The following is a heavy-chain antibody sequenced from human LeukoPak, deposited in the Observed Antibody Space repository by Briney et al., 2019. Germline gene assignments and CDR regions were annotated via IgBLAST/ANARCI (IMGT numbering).Heavy chain of an antibody. J-gene: IGHJ4*02. CDR2: INPNSGGT. CDR3: ARDRSRATFGVTTYYFDY. D-gene: IGHD3-3*01. V-gene: IGHV1-2*02. Sequence: GASVKVSCKASGYTFTGYYMHWVRQAPGQGLEWMGWINPNSGGTNYAQKFQGRVTMTRDTSISTAYMELSRLRSDDTAVYYCARDRSRATFGVTTYYFDYWGQGNLVTVSS. CDR1: GYTFTGYY.